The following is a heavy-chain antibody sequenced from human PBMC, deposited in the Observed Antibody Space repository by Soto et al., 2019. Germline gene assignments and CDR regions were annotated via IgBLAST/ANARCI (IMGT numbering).Heavy chain of an antibody. CDR3: ARGGEIVVVPAAKGAYNWFDP. J-gene: IGHJ5*02. D-gene: IGHD2-2*01. V-gene: IGHV4-34*01. CDR1: GGSFSGYY. CDR2: INHSGST. Sequence: QVQLQQWGAGLLKPSETLSLTCAVYGGSFSGYYWSWIRQPPGNGLEWIGEINHSGSTNYNPSLKSRVTIAVDTSKNQFSLKLSSVTAADTAVYYCARGGEIVVVPAAKGAYNWFDPWGQGTLVTVSS.